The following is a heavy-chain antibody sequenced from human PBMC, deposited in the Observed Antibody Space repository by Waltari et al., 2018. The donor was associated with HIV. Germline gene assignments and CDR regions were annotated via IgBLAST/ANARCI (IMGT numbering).Heavy chain of an antibody. CDR1: GLTVRGTF. CDR3: ARVRSTMGRFQGFDY. V-gene: IGHV3-53*02. CDR2: IYNNNST. Sequence: EWQLEETGGGLIQPGVSLRLSCAASGLTVRGTFMNWVRQAPGKGLECVSLIYNNNSTYYADSVKGLFTISRDNSKNTLYLQMHSLRAEDTAVYYCARVRSTMGRFQGFDYWGQGTLVTVSS. D-gene: IGHD1-26*01. J-gene: IGHJ4*02.